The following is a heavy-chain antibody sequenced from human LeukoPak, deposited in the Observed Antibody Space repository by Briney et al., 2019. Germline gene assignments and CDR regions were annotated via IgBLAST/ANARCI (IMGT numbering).Heavy chain of an antibody. V-gene: IGHV3-7*01. CDR3: ARVEGSRELIL. D-gene: IGHD2-15*01. Sequence: LPGGSLRLSCAPSGFIFANYWMSWVRQAPGKGLEWVANIRQDGSEKFYVDSVKGRFTISRDNDKSSLYLQMNSLRGEDTAVYFCARVEGSRELILWGQGTLVTVS. CDR2: IRQDGSEK. J-gene: IGHJ4*02. CDR1: GFIFANYW.